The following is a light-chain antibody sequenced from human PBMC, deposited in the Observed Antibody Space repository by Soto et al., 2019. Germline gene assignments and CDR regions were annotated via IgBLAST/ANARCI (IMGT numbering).Light chain of an antibody. CDR2: FAS. J-gene: IGKJ4*01. Sequence: DIPMTQSPSSLSASVGDRVTITCRASQNIRNYLNWYQQKPGKAPKLLIDFASSLQSGVPSRFSGSGSGTDFTLTIGSLQPADFATYYCQQTYTTPLTFGGGTKVEIE. CDR1: QNIRNY. V-gene: IGKV1-39*01. CDR3: QQTYTTPLT.